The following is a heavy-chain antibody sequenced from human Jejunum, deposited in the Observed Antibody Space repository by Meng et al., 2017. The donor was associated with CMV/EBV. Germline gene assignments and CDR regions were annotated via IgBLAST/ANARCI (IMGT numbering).Heavy chain of an antibody. Sequence: CTVSGGTISSYSWTWIRQPPGKGLEWIGYIFYSESTNYNPSLKSRVTISVDTSKNQFSLNLSSVTAADTAVYYCARASGWYFFDYWGQGTLVTVSS. D-gene: IGHD6-19*01. CDR3: ARASGWYFFDY. V-gene: IGHV4-59*01. J-gene: IGHJ4*02. CDR1: GGTISSYS. CDR2: IFYSEST.